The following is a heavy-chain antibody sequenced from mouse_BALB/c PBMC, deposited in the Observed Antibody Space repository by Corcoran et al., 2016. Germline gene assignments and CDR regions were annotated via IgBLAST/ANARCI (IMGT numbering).Heavy chain of an antibody. CDR1: GFNIKDTY. V-gene: IGHV14-3*02. Sequence: EVQLQQSGAELVKPGASVKLSCTASGFNIKDTYMHWVKQRPEQGLEWIGRIDPANGNTKYDPKFQGKATITADTSSNTAYLQLSSLTSEDTAVYDWARSWDVDYWGQGTTLTVSS. CDR3: ARSWDVDY. D-gene: IGHD4-1*01. CDR2: IDPANGNT. J-gene: IGHJ2*01.